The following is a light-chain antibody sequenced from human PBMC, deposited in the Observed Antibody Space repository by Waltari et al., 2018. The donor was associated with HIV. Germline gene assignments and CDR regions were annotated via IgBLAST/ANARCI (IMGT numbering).Light chain of an antibody. J-gene: IGLJ2*01. CDR1: STDVRGYNF. Sequence: QSALTQPASVSGSPGQSITISCTGTSTDVRGYNFASWYQHHPGKAPKLMMYEVSNRPSGVSNRFSGSKSGNTASLTISGLQAEDEADYYCSSYTSSSTLEVFGGGTKLTVL. CDR3: SSYTSSSTLEV. CDR2: EVS. V-gene: IGLV2-14*01.